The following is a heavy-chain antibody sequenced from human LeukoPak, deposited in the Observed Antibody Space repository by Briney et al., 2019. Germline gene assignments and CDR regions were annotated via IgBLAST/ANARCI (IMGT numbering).Heavy chain of an antibody. CDR1: GYTFTSYG. CDR2: ISAYNGNT. Sequence: ASVKVSCKASGYTFTSYGISWVRQAPGQGLEWMGWISAYNGNTNYAQKLQGRVTMTTDTSTSTAYMELRSLRSDDTAVYCCARPRNYDILTGYYADWFDPWGQGTLVTVSS. V-gene: IGHV1-18*01. J-gene: IGHJ5*02. CDR3: ARPRNYDILTGYYADWFDP. D-gene: IGHD3-9*01.